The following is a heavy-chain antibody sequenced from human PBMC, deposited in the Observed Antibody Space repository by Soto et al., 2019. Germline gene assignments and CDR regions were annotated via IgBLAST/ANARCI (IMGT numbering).Heavy chain of an antibody. J-gene: IGHJ6*03. CDR2: IKQDGSEK. Sequence: PGGSLRLSCAASGFTFSSYWMSWVRQAPGKGLEWVANIKQDGSEKYYVDSVKGRFTISRDNAKNSLYLQMNSLRAEDTAVYYCAREKIGYCSGGSCYSYAGYYYYYMDVWGKGTTVTVSS. V-gene: IGHV3-7*01. D-gene: IGHD2-15*01. CDR1: GFTFSSYW. CDR3: AREKIGYCSGGSCYSYAGYYYYYMDV.